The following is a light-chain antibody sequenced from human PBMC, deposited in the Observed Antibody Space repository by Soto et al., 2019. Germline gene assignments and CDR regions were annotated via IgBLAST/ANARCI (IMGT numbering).Light chain of an antibody. V-gene: IGLV2-14*01. J-gene: IGLJ1*01. CDR3: SSYTRSSTLNV. Sequence: QSALTQPASVSGSPGQSITISCTGTSSDVGGYNYVSWYQQHPGKAPKLMIYDVSNRPSGVSNRFSGSKSGNTASLTISGLQAEEEADYYCSSYTRSSTLNVFGTGTKVNVL. CDR1: SSDVGGYNY. CDR2: DVS.